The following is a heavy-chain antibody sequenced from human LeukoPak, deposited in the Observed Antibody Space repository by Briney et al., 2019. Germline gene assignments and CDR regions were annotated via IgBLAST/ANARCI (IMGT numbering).Heavy chain of an antibody. J-gene: IGHJ4*02. V-gene: IGHV3-72*01. CDR3: TSLTVVVTALP. CDR2: SRSKAYSYNT. Sequence: PGGSLRLSCAASGFTISERPMDWVRQAPGKGLEWVARSRSKAYSYNTDYAASVKGIFTISREDSKNPLFLQMSSLKSEDTAMYYCTSLTVVVTALPWGQGALVTVSS. CDR1: GFTISERP. D-gene: IGHD2-21*02.